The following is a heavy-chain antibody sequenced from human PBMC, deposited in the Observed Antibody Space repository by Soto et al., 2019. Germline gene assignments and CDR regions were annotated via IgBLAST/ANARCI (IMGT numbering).Heavy chain of an antibody. J-gene: IGHJ4*02. CDR3: ARERLRADSGTSLSY. Sequence: GASVKVSCKASGYTFTSYCINWVRQAPGQGLEWMGWISAQNGNTNYAQKFQGRVTMTTDTSTSTAYMELRSLRADDTAMYYCARERLRADSGTSLSYWGQGTLVTVSS. V-gene: IGHV1-18*01. CDR1: GYTFTSYC. CDR2: ISAQNGNT. D-gene: IGHD1-1*01.